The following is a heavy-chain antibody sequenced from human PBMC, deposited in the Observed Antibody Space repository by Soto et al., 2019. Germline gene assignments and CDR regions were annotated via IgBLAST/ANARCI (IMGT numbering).Heavy chain of an antibody. D-gene: IGHD2-2*01. J-gene: IGHJ6*02. CDR3: ARDRDIVVVPAAGPYYYYYGMDV. CDR2: IYYSGST. V-gene: IGHV4-31*03. Sequence: PSETLSLTCTVSGGSISSGGYYWSWIRQHPGKGLEWIGYIYYSGSTYYNPSLKSRVTISVDTSKNQFSLKLSSVTAADTAVYYCARDRDIVVVPAAGPYYYYYGMDVWGQGTTVTVS. CDR1: GGSISSGGYY.